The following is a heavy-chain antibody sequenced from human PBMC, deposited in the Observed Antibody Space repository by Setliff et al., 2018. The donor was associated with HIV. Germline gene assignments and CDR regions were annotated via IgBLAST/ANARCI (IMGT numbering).Heavy chain of an antibody. Sequence: ASVKVSCKASGYTFTNYFIHWVRQAPGQGLEWMEIVNPSVGSTSNSQKFQGRVTVTRDTSTSTVYMEVNSLRSEDTAVYFCARTSSALTTRGEYYFDYWGQGTLVTVSS. CDR3: ARTSSALTTRGEYYFDY. D-gene: IGHD4-4*01. CDR2: VNPSVGST. CDR1: GYTFTNYF. J-gene: IGHJ4*02. V-gene: IGHV1-46*01.